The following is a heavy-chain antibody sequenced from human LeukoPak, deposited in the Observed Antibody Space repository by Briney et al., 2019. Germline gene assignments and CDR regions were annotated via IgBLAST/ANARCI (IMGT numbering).Heavy chain of an antibody. CDR2: ISDRGDGT. J-gene: IGHJ3*02. D-gene: IGHD3-9*01. CDR3: AKEYDILTGYYAFDI. CDR1: GFTITTYA. Sequence: GGSLRLSCAASGFTITTYAMGWVRQAPGKGLEWVSVISDRGDGTHYADSVKGRFTISRDNSKNTLYLQMNSLRAEDTAVYYCAKEYDILTGYYAFDIWGQGTMVTVSS. V-gene: IGHV3-23*01.